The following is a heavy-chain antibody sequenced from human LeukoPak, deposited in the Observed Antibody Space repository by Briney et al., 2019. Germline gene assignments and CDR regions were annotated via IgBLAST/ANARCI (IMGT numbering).Heavy chain of an antibody. CDR3: TREPINGDCQFDY. CDR2: IRFDGSAT. V-gene: IGHV3-7*01. CDR1: GFTFRSFW. D-gene: IGHD2-21*02. J-gene: IGHJ4*02. Sequence: GGSLRLSCSGYGFTFRSFWMGWVRQAPGKGLEWVANIRFDGSATNYVDSVKGRFTISRDDSKSTVYLQMSSLRAEDAALYYCTREPINGDCQFDYWGQGTLVTVSS.